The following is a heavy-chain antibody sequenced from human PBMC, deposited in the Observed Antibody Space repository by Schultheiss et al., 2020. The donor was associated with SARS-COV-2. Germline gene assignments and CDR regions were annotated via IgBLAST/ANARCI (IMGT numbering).Heavy chain of an antibody. CDR1: GFTVSSNY. V-gene: IGHV3-7*01. J-gene: IGHJ5*02. CDR3: ARSVTSKWFDP. CDR2: IKQDGSEK. Sequence: GESLKISCAASGFTVSSNYMSWVRQAPGKGLEWVANIKQDGSEKYYVDSVKGRFTISRDNAKNSLYLQMNSLRAEDTAVYYCARSVTSKWFDPWGQGTLVTVSS. D-gene: IGHD5-18*01.